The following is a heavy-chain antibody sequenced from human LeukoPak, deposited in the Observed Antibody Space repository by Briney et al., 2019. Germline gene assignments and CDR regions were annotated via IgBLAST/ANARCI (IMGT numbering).Heavy chain of an antibody. V-gene: IGHV1-18*01. J-gene: IGHJ4*02. CDR2: ISAKKGNT. CDR1: GYTFSNYG. D-gene: IGHD1-26*01. Sequence: ASVKVSCKASGYTFSNYGLSWVRQAPGQGLEWMGWISAKKGNTNYAQKLQGRVTMTTDTSTSTAYMELRSLRSDDTAVYYCAARSGELRYYCDYWGEGTVVSVSS. CDR3: AARSGELRYYCDY.